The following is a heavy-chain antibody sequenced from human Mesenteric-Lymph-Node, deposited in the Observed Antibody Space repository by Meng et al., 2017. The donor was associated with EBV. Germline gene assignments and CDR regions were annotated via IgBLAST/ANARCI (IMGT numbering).Heavy chain of an antibody. D-gene: IGHD5-18*01. CDR3: ARGGNAYTYGYDWYFDL. CDR2: INTNPGNP. V-gene: IGHV7-4-1*02. Sequence: SKMRKTGPSLTVASKASVATFSTYSCNWVRQAPGKGLEWMGWINTNPGNPTSAQDFAGRFVFSLDTSVSTAYLHISSLKAEDTAVYYCARGGNAYTYGYDWYFDLWGRGTLVTVSS. J-gene: IGHJ2*01. CDR1: VATFSTYS.